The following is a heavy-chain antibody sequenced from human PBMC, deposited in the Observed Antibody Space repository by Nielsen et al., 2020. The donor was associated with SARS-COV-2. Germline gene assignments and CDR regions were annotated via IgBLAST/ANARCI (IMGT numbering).Heavy chain of an antibody. D-gene: IGHD1-26*01. J-gene: IGHJ6*02. CDR1: GFTFSSYA. Sequence: EGSLRLSCAASGFTFSSYAMHWVRQAPGKGLEWVAVISYDGSNKYYADSVKGRFTISRDNSKNTLYLQMNSLRAEDTAVYYCARGRSGTYYYGMDVWGQGTTVTVSS. CDR2: ISYDGSNK. CDR3: ARGRSGTYYYGMDV. V-gene: IGHV3-30*04.